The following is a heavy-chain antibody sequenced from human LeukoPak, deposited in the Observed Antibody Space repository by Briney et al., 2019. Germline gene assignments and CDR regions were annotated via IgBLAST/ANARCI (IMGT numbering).Heavy chain of an antibody. J-gene: IGHJ4*02. CDR2: IDPSDSYT. CDR3: ARHLYYDILTGYSYYFDY. CDR1: GYSFTSYW. D-gene: IGHD3-9*01. Sequence: GESLKISCKGSGYSFTSYWISWVRQMPGKGLEWMGRIDPSDSYTNYSPSFQGHVTISADKSISTAYLQWSSLKASDTAMYYCARHLYYDILTGYSYYFDYWGQGTLVTVSS. V-gene: IGHV5-10-1*01.